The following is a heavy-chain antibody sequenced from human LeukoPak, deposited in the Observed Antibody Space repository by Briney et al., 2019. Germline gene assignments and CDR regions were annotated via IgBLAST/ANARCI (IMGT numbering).Heavy chain of an antibody. Sequence: ASVKVSCKASGGTFSSYAISWVRQAPGQGLEWMGWISAYNGNTNYAQKLQGRVTMTTDTSTSTAYMELRSLRSDDTAVYYCARRPAGIYYFDYWGQGTLVTVSS. D-gene: IGHD3-10*01. CDR2: ISAYNGNT. J-gene: IGHJ4*02. CDR3: ARRPAGIYYFDY. CDR1: GGTFSSYA. V-gene: IGHV1-18*01.